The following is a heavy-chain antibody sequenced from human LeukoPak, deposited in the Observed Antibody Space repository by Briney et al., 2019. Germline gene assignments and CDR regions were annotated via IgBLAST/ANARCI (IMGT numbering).Heavy chain of an antibody. Sequence: GGSLRLSCAASGFTFSSYSMNWVRQAPGKGLDWVSSISSSSSYIYYADSVKGRFTISRDNAKNSLYLQMNSLRAEDTAVYYCARDPGSGSYTYYFDYWGQGTLVTVSS. CDR3: ARDPGSGSYTYYFDY. J-gene: IGHJ4*02. D-gene: IGHD1-26*01. CDR1: GFTFSSYS. V-gene: IGHV3-21*01. CDR2: ISSSSSYI.